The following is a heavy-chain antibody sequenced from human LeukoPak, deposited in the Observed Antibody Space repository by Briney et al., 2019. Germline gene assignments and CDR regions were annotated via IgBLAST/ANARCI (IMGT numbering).Heavy chain of an antibody. CDR3: AKDPTHYRVWDYYETIGLSY. Sequence: PGGSLRLSCAASEFTFDDYAMHWVRQAPGKGLEWVSGISWNNGTIGYADSVKGRFTISRDNSKNTLNLQMNSLRAEDTAVYYCAKDPTHYRVWDYYETIGLSYWGQGTLVTVSS. CDR2: ISWNNGTI. CDR1: EFTFDDYA. J-gene: IGHJ4*02. V-gene: IGHV3-9*01. D-gene: IGHD3-22*01.